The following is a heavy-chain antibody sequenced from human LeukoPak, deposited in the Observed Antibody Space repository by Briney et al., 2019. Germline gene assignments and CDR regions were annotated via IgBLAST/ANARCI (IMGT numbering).Heavy chain of an antibody. CDR1: GFTFSNFA. CDR3: AKVGSSGWSSSGGDY. V-gene: IGHV3-23*01. J-gene: IGHJ4*02. Sequence: QAGGPLRLSCAASGFTFSNFAMSWVRQAPGKGLEWVSTISGSGGSTFYADSVKGRFPISRDNSNNTLFLQMNSLRAEDTAIYFCAKVGSSGWSSSGGDYWGQGSLVTVSS. CDR2: ISGSGGST. D-gene: IGHD6-19*01.